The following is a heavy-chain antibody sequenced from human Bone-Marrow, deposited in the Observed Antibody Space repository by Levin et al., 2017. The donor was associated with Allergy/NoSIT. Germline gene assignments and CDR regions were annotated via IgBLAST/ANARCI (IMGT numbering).Heavy chain of an antibody. J-gene: IGHJ5*02. Sequence: GGSLRLSCGASGFTFSIYAMSWVRQPPGKGLEWVSAISGSGGSTYSADFVKGRFTISRNNSKTTRYLQMKSLRADDTAVYDCAKDPSYCSRTNCNDWFDPWGQGSLVTVSS. CDR3: AKDPSYCSRTNCNDWFDP. V-gene: IGHV3-23*01. CDR1: GFTFSIYA. CDR2: ISGSGGST. D-gene: IGHD2-2*01.